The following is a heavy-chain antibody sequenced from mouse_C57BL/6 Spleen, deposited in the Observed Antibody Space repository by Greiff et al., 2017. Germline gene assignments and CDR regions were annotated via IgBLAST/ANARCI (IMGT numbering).Heavy chain of an antibody. D-gene: IGHD2-3*01. J-gene: IGHJ3*01. CDR3: ARNHDGYYGFAY. CDR1: GYTFTSYG. Sequence: QVQLQQPGAELVKPGASVKLSCKASGYTFTSYGMHWVKQRPGQGLEWIGMIHPNSGSTNYNEKFKGKATLTVDKSSSTAYMQLSSLTSEDSAVYYCARNHDGYYGFAYWGQGTLVTVSA. CDR2: IHPNSGST. V-gene: IGHV1-64*01.